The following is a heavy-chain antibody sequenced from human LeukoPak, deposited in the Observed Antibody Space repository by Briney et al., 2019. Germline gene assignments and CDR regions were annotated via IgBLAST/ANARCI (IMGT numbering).Heavy chain of an antibody. D-gene: IGHD6-13*01. Sequence: GGSLRLSCAASGFTFSGYSMNWVRQAPGKGLEWVAYLCPSSNPIHYADSVKGRFTISRDNAQNSLSLQMNSLRDDDTAVYYCARAAYASSPDYWGQGTLVTVSS. CDR2: LCPSSNPI. CDR1: GFTFSGYS. CDR3: ARAAYASSPDY. V-gene: IGHV3-48*02. J-gene: IGHJ4*02.